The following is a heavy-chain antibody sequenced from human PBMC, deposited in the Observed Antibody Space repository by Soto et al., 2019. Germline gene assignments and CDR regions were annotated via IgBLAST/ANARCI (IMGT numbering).Heavy chain of an antibody. V-gene: IGHV4-34*01. Sequence: SATLSLTCAVYCGPFIGYYWSWIRQPPGKGLEWIGEINHSGSTNYNPSLKSRVTISVYTSKNQFSLKLSSVTAADTAVYYCARDFDHGAFDIWGQGTMVT. CDR2: INHSGST. J-gene: IGHJ3*02. CDR3: ARDFDHGAFDI. CDR1: CGPFIGYY. D-gene: IGHD3-9*01.